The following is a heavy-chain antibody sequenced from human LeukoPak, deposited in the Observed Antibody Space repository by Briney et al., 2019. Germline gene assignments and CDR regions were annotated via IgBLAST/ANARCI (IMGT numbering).Heavy chain of an antibody. V-gene: IGHV4-34*01. CDR3: ARGDMGYDSSGYYYTGQNWFDH. J-gene: IGHJ5*02. CDR1: GVSFSGYY. CDR2: INHSGST. Sequence: SETLSLTCAVYGVSFSGYYWSWIRQPPGKGLEWIGEINHSGSTNYNPSLKSRVTISVDTSKNQFSLKLSSVTAADTAVYYCARGDMGYDSSGYYYTGQNWFDHWGQGTLVTVSS. D-gene: IGHD3-22*01.